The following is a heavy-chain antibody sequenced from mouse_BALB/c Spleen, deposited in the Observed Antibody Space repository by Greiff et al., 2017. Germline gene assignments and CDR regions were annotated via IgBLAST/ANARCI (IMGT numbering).Heavy chain of an antibody. D-gene: IGHD1-1*01. J-gene: IGHJ4*01. Sequence: EVMLVESGGGLVKPGGSLKLSCAASGFTFSSYAMSWVRQTPEKRLEWVASISSGGSTYYPDSVKGRFTISRDNARNILYLQMSSLRSEDTAMYYCARGVYYYGSSHYYYAMDYWGQGTSVTVSS. CDR3: ARGVYYYGSSHYYYAMDY. CDR2: ISSGGST. CDR1: GFTFSSYA. V-gene: IGHV5-6-5*01.